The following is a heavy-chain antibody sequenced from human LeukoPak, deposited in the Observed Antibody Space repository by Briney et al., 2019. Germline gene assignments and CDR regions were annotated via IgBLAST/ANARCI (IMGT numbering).Heavy chain of an antibody. V-gene: IGHV1-18*01. D-gene: IGHD3-9*01. CDR2: ISAYNGNT. CDR3: ARGGDGDILTGLVFDY. CDR1: GYRLTSYG. Sequence: ASVKVSCKASGYRLTSYGISWVRQAPGQGREWMGWISAYNGNTNYAQKLQGRVTMTTDTSTSTAYMELRSLRSDDTAVYYCARGGDGDILTGLVFDYWGQGTLVTVSS. J-gene: IGHJ4*02.